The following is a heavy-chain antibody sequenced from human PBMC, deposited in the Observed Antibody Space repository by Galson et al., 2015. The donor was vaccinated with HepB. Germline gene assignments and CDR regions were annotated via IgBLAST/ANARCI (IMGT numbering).Heavy chain of an antibody. CDR2: ISYDGSNK. J-gene: IGHJ4*02. CDR1: GFTFSSYA. Sequence: SLRLSCAASGFTFSSYAMHWVRQAPGKGLEWVAVISYDGSNKYYADSVKGRFTISRDNSKNTLYLQMNSLRAEDTAVYYCARDPPTPSGYFPYYFDYWGQGTLVTVSS. V-gene: IGHV3-30*04. CDR3: ARDPPTPSGYFPYYFDY. D-gene: IGHD3-22*01.